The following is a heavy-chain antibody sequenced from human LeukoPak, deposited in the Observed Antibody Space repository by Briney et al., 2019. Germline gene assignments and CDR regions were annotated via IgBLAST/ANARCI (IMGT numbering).Heavy chain of an antibody. Sequence: SVKVSCKASGGTFSSYAISWVRQAPGQGLEWMGGISPFFGTANYAQKFQGRVTITADESTSTAYMELSSLRSEDTAVYYCARAYCGSGSPLDYGGQGTLVTVSS. V-gene: IGHV1-69*13. CDR1: GGTFSSYA. CDR2: ISPFFGTA. CDR3: ARAYCGSGSPLDY. D-gene: IGHD3-10*01. J-gene: IGHJ4*02.